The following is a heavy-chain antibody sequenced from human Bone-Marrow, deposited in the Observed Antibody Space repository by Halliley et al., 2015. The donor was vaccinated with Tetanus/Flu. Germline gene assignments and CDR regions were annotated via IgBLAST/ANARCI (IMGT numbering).Heavy chain of an antibody. J-gene: IGHJ4*02. CDR2: VFYSGAT. D-gene: IGHD3-3*01. Sequence: IGYVFYSGATNSSPSLKSRVTISLDMSKNQFSLNLDSVIAADTATYYCARVTNFNYDYWSGFDYWGQGILVAVSS. CDR3: ARVTNFNYDYWSGFDY. V-gene: IGHV4-59*12.